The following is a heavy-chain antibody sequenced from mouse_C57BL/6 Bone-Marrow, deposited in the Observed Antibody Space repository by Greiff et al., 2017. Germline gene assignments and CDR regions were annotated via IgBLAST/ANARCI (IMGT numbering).Heavy chain of an antibody. CDR2: IGPENGDT. J-gene: IGHJ3*01. D-gene: IGHD2-4*01. V-gene: IGHV14-4*01. CDR1: GFNIKDDY. CDR3: TTIYYDYDGFAY. Sequence: VQLQQSGAELVRPGASVKLSCTASGFNIKDDYMHWVQQRPEQGLEWIGWIGPENGDTEYASKFQGKHTITADTSSNTAYLQLSSLTSEDTAVYYCTTIYYDYDGFAYWGQGTLVTVSA.